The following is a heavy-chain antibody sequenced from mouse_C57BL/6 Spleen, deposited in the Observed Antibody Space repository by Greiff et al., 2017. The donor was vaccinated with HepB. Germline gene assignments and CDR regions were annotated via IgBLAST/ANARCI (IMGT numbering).Heavy chain of an antibody. Sequence: QVQLKQSGPGLVAPSQSLSITCTVSGFSLTSYGVHWVRQPPGKGLEWLVVIWSDGSTTYNSALKSRLSISKDNSKSQVFLKMNSLQTDDTAMYYCARHEDYGSSWYFDVWGTGTTVTVSS. CDR3: ARHEDYGSSWYFDV. CDR1: GFSLTSYG. CDR2: IWSDGST. V-gene: IGHV2-6-1*01. J-gene: IGHJ1*03. D-gene: IGHD1-1*01.